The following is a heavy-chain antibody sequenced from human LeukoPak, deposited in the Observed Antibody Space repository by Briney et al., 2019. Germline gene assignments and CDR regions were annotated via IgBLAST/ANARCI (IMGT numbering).Heavy chain of an antibody. CDR2: IYYSGST. D-gene: IGHD3-3*01. CDR1: GGSISSGGYF. J-gene: IGHJ4*02. Sequence: SQTLSLTCTVAGGSISSGGYFWSWIRQHPGKGLEWIGYIYYSGSTYYSPSLKSRVTISVDTSKNQFSLKLNSVTAADTAVYYCASLSGFYLDWGQGTLVTVSS. V-gene: IGHV4-31*03. CDR3: ASLSGFYLD.